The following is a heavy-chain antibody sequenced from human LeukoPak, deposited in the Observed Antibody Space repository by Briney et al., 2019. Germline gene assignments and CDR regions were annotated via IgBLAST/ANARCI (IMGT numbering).Heavy chain of an antibody. Sequence: GGSLSLSCAASGFTFSDYSMNWVRQAPGKGLEWISYIGIDSGNTNYADSVKGRFTISGDKAKNSLYLQMNSLRVEDTAVYYCARDYEYAFDSWGQGGLLTVCS. V-gene: IGHV3-48*01. CDR1: GFTFSDYS. J-gene: IGHJ4*02. CDR2: IGIDSGNT. D-gene: IGHD5-12*01. CDR3: ARDYEYAFDS.